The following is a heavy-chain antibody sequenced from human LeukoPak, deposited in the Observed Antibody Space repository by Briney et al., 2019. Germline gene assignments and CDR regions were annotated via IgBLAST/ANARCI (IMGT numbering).Heavy chain of an antibody. CDR3: AHGIRGIAARKGAFDI. CDR1: GFSLRTRGVG. CDR2: IYWDDDK. J-gene: IGHJ3*02. V-gene: IGHV2-5*02. Sequence: SGPTLVHPTRTLTLTCTFSGFSLRTRGVGVGWIRQPPGKALEWLALIYWDDDKRYSPSLKSRLTITKDTSKNQVVLTMTNMDPVDTATYYCAHGIRGIAARKGAFDIWGQGTMVTVSS. D-gene: IGHD6-6*01.